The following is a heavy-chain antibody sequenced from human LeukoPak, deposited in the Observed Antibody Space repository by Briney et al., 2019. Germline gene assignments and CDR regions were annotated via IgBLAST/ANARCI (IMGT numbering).Heavy chain of an antibody. D-gene: IGHD3-22*01. V-gene: IGHV4-31*03. CDR1: GGSIRSGTYY. Sequence: PSETLSLTCTVSGGSIRSGTYYWSWIRQHPGKGLEWIGYIYYSGSTYYNPSLKSRVTISVDTSKNQFSLKLSSVTAADTAVYYCARVSSPKYYASSGYYPFDYWGQGTLVTVSS. CDR2: IYYSGST. CDR3: ARVSSPKYYASSGYYPFDY. J-gene: IGHJ4*02.